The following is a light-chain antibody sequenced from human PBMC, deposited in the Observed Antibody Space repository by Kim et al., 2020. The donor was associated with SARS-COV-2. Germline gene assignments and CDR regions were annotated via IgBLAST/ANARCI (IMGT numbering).Light chain of an antibody. V-gene: IGKV1-17*01. CDR3: QQYDNYSCT. Sequence: ASVGDRVTSTCRASQDIRNDLGWYQQNPGRAPKRLIYGASSLQSGVPSRFSGSGSGTEFTLTISSLQPDDFATYYCQQYDNYSCTFGQGTKVDIK. J-gene: IGKJ1*01. CDR1: QDIRND. CDR2: GAS.